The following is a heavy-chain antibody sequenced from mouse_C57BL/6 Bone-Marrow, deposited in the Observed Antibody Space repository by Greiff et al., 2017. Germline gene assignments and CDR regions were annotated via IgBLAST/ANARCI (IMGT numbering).Heavy chain of an antibody. CDR3: ARKREDSSGFYYFDY. V-gene: IGHV2-9-1*01. CDR2: IWTGGGT. D-gene: IGHD3-2*02. J-gene: IGHJ2*01. Sequence: VKLMESGPGLVAPSQSLSITCTVSGFSLTSYAISWVRQPPGKGLEWLGVIWTGGGTNYNSALKSRLSISKDNSKSQVFLKMNSLQTDDTARYYCARKREDSSGFYYFDYWGQGTTLTVSS. CDR1: GFSLTSYA.